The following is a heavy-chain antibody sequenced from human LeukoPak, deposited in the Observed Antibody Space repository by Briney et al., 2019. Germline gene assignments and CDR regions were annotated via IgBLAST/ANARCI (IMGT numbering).Heavy chain of an antibody. J-gene: IGHJ4*02. Sequence: GGSLRLSCAASGFTFSSYAMSWVRQAPGKGLEWVSAISGSGGRTYYADSVKGRFTISRDNSKNTLYLQMNSLRAEDTAVYYCAKERDYDFWSGYYGLTFDYWGQGTLVTVSS. D-gene: IGHD3-3*01. CDR3: AKERDYDFWSGYYGLTFDY. CDR1: GFTFSSYA. CDR2: ISGSGGRT. V-gene: IGHV3-23*01.